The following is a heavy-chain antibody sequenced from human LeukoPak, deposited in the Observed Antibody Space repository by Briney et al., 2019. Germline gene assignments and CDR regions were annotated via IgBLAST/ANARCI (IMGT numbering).Heavy chain of an antibody. V-gene: IGHV4/OR15-8*01. Sequence: SETLSLTCTVSLDSTTSNFWRWVRQPPGKGLEWIGEIHRSGSPNYNPSLQSRVTISIDRSRNLIVLELSSVTAADTAVYYCARGRVISSGSYDPWGQGTLVTVSS. CDR3: ARGRVISSGSYDP. CDR2: IHRSGSP. J-gene: IGHJ5*02. CDR1: LDSTTSNF. D-gene: IGHD3-10*01.